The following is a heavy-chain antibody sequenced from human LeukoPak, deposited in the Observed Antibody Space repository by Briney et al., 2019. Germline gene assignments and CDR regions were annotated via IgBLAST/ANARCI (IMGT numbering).Heavy chain of an antibody. Sequence: GGSLRLSCAASAFSLNAYNMNWVRQAPGKGLEWVSSISYTGTYIYYADSVKGRFTISRDNSKNTLYLQMNSLRAEDTAVYYCAKLPGGWFDPLDYWGQGTLVTVSS. CDR3: AKLPGGWFDPLDY. J-gene: IGHJ4*02. CDR1: AFSLNAYN. V-gene: IGHV3-21*04. CDR2: ISYTGTYI. D-gene: IGHD3-10*01.